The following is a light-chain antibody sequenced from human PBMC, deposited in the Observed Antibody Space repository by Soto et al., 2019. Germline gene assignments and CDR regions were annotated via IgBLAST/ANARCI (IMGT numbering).Light chain of an antibody. CDR1: SSDVGGYNY. V-gene: IGLV2-14*01. CDR3: SSYTSSRGV. Sequence: LTQPASVSGSPGRSITISCTGTSSDVGGYNYVSWYQQHPGKAPKLMIYEVSNRPSGVSNRFSGSKSGNTASLTISGLQAEDEADYYCSSYTSSRGVFGTGTKVTVL. CDR2: EVS. J-gene: IGLJ1*01.